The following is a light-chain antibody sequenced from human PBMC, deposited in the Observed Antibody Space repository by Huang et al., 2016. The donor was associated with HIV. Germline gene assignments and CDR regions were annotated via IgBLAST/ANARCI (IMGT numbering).Light chain of an antibody. Sequence: DIVLAQSPGTLSVSPGERATLSCRASQSVSTNIAWYQQKPGQAPRLLIYGGSTRANGVPARISGSGSGTDFTLTISSLQSEDSAVYYCQQYRNWPPWTFGQGTKVEIK. CDR3: QQYRNWPPWT. V-gene: IGKV3-15*01. CDR2: GGS. CDR1: QSVSTN. J-gene: IGKJ1*01.